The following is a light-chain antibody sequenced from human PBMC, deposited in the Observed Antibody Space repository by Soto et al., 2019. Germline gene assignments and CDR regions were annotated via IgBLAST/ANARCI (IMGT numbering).Light chain of an antibody. CDR1: SSNIGAGYD. CDR3: QSYDSRLSGYVV. Sequence: QSVLTQPPSVSGAPGQTVTISCTGGSSNIGAGYDVHWYQQIQGTAPKLLIYANSNRPSGVPDRFSGSKSGTSASLAVTGLQAEDEADYYCQSYDSRLSGYVVFGGGTKVTVL. V-gene: IGLV1-40*01. CDR2: ANS. J-gene: IGLJ2*01.